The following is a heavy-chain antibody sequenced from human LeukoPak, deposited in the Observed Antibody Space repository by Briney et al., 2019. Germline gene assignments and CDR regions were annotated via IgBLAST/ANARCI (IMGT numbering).Heavy chain of an antibody. J-gene: IGHJ3*02. V-gene: IGHV5-51*01. CDR1: GYSFTSYW. CDR3: ARGDSGSYYPANAFDI. D-gene: IGHD1-26*01. Sequence: GESLKISCKGSGYSFTSYWIGWVRQMPGKGLEWMGIIYPGDSDTRYSPSFQGQVTISADKSISTAYLQWSSLKASDTAMYYCARGDSGSYYPANAFDIWGQGTMVTVPS. CDR2: IYPGDSDT.